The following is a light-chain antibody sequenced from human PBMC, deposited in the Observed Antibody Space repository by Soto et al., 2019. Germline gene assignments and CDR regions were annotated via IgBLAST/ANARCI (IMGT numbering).Light chain of an antibody. CDR3: QQYYSTPPYT. CDR2: WAS. V-gene: IGKV4-1*01. CDR1: QSVLYSSNNKNY. Sequence: DIVMTQSPDSLAVSLGERATINCKSSQSVLYSSNNKNYSAWYQHKPGQPPKLLIYWASTRESGVPDRFRGSGSGTDFTLTISSLQAEDVAVYYCQQYYSTPPYTFGQGTKLEIK. J-gene: IGKJ2*01.